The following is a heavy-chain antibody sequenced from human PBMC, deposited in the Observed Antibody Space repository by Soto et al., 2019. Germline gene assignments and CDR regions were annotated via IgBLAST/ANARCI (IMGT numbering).Heavy chain of an antibody. J-gene: IGHJ5*02. D-gene: IGHD6-13*01. CDR1: GYSFTSYW. V-gene: IGHV5-10-1*01. CDR2: IDPSDSYT. CDR3: ARRHSSSSAFDP. Sequence: EVQLVQSGAEVKKPGESLRISCKGSGYSFTSYWINWVRQMPGKGVEWMGRIDPSDSYTNYSPSFQGHVTISADKSISTAYLQWSSLKASDTAMYYCARRHSSSSAFDPWGQGTLVTVSS.